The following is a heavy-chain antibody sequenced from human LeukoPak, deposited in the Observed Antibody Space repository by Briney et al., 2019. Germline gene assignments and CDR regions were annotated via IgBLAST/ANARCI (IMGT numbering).Heavy chain of an antibody. CDR1: GFTFSSYA. D-gene: IGHD3-10*01. CDR2: ISGSGGST. CDR3: AKDLYTYGSGSYYRFDD. Sequence: GGSLRLSCAASGFTFSSYAMSWVRQAPGKGLEWVSAISGSGGSTYYADSVKGRFTISRDNSKNTLYLQMNSLRAEDTAVYYCAKDLYTYGSGSYYRFDDWGQGTLVTVSS. V-gene: IGHV3-23*01. J-gene: IGHJ4*02.